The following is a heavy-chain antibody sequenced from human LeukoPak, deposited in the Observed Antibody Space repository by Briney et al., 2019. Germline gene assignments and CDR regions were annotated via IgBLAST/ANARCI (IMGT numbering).Heavy chain of an antibody. CDR2: IKYDGDEE. J-gene: IGHJ4*02. CDR3: RSGGAAPGAFDN. V-gene: IGHV3-7*01. D-gene: IGHD4/OR15-4a*01. Sequence: GGSLRLSCAASGFTFRDFWMSWMRQAPGMGLEWVANIKYDGDEEYYVDSVKGRFTISRDNAKNSLYLQLNSLRVEDTAVYYCRSGGAAPGAFDNWGQGTLVTVSP. CDR1: GFTFRDFW.